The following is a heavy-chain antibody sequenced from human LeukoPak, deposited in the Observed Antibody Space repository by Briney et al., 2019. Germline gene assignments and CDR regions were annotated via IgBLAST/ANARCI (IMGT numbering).Heavy chain of an antibody. CDR2: IYPGDSDT. Sequence: GESLKISCKGSGYSFTSYWIGWVRQMPGKGLEWMGIIYPGDSDTRYSPSFQGQVTISADKSISTAYLQWSSLKASDTAMYYCARQNYYDSSGYYSPFSYWGQGTLVTVSS. CDR1: GYSFTSYW. V-gene: IGHV5-51*01. D-gene: IGHD3-22*01. CDR3: ARQNYYDSSGYYSPFSY. J-gene: IGHJ4*02.